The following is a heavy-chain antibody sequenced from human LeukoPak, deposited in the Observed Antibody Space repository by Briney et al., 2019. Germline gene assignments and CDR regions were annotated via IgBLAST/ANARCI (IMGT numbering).Heavy chain of an antibody. CDR3: TMALDY. Sequence: GGSLRLSCVASGFTLSNYLMNWVRQAPGKGLEWVSGISHSGSIIYYADSVKSQFTISQEKTKSTQYLQMDRLRVKDTAVYYCTMALDYWGQGTLVTVSS. CDR2: ISHSGSII. CDR1: GFTLSNYL. V-gene: IGHV3-23*01. J-gene: IGHJ4*02.